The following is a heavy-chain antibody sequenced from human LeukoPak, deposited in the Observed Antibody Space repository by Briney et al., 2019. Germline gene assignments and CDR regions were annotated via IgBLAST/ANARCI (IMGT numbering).Heavy chain of an antibody. D-gene: IGHD2-2*01. CDR3: ARGLGYCSSTSCGGEFDP. CDR2: INHSGST. Sequence: PSETLSLTCAVYGGSFSGYYWSWIRQPPGKGLEWIGEINHSGSTNSNPSLKSRVTISVDTSKNQFSLKLSSVTAADTAVYYCARGLGYCSSTSCGGEFDPWGQGTLVTVSS. J-gene: IGHJ5*02. CDR1: GGSFSGYY. V-gene: IGHV4-34*01.